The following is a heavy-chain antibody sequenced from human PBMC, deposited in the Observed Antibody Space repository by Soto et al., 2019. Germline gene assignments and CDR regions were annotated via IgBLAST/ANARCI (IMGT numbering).Heavy chain of an antibody. Sequence: QLHLQESGPGLVKPSETLSLTCTVSGDSISSTTYYWGWIRQPPGKGLEWIGSIFYSGSSYYNPSLKSRVTISVDTSNTRFSRRLSSVTAADTAVYYCARRLPYGGNSAWGQGTLVTVSS. CDR1: GDSISSTTYY. D-gene: IGHD2-21*02. CDR3: ARRLPYGGNSA. CDR2: IFYSGSS. J-gene: IGHJ5*02. V-gene: IGHV4-39*01.